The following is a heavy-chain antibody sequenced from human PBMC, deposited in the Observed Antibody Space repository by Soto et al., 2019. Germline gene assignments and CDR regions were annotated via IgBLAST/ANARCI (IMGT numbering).Heavy chain of an antibody. Sequence: GGSLRLSCAASGFTFSSYWMSWVRQAPGKGLEWVANIKQVGSENYYVDSVKGRFTISRDNAKNSLYLQMNSLRAEDAAVYYCARGGYSSSWYDWFDPWGQGTLVTVSS. CDR2: IKQVGSEN. J-gene: IGHJ5*02. CDR3: ARGGYSSSWYDWFDP. V-gene: IGHV3-7*03. D-gene: IGHD6-13*01. CDR1: GFTFSSYW.